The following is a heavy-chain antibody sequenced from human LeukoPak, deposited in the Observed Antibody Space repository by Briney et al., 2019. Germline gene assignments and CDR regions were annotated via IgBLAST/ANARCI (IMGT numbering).Heavy chain of an antibody. V-gene: IGHV3-21*01. CDR1: GFTFSSYS. Sequence: GGSLRLSCAASGFTFSSYSMNWVRQAPGKGLEWVSSISSSSSSYIYYADSVKGRFTISRDNAKNSLYLQMNSLRAEDTAVYYCARSIAVAGRGVYWGQGTLVTVSS. CDR2: ISSSSSSYI. J-gene: IGHJ4*02. CDR3: ARSIAVAGRGVY. D-gene: IGHD6-19*01.